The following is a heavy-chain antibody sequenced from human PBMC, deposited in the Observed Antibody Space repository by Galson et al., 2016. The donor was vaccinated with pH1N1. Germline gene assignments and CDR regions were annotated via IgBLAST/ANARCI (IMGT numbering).Heavy chain of an antibody. V-gene: IGHV4-61*02. CDR2: IYTSGGT. J-gene: IGHJ6*03. Sequence: TLSLTCTVSGGSINSDSYYWSWIRQPAGKGLEWIGRIYTSGGTNYNPSLKSRVTMSVDTSKNQFSLNLRSVTAADTAVYFCARERQGNIWFGDYSYNMDVWGRGTMVTVSS. CDR3: ARERQGNIWFGDYSYNMDV. CDR1: GGSINSDSYY. D-gene: IGHD3-10*01.